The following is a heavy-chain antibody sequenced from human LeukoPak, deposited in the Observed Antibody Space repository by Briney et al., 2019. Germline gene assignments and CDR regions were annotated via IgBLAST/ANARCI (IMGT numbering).Heavy chain of an antibody. V-gene: IGHV5-51*01. CDR2: VYPGDSDA. Sequence: GESLKISCKAAGYTFTDYWIAWVRQVPGKDLEYMGIVYPGDSDARYWPPFQGQVTISVDKSIDTAYLEWNSLRASDSAIYYCARPHYFKNIANAFDVWGQGTLVAVSS. CDR3: ARPHYFKNIANAFDV. D-gene: IGHD2/OR15-2a*01. J-gene: IGHJ3*01. CDR1: GYTFTDYW.